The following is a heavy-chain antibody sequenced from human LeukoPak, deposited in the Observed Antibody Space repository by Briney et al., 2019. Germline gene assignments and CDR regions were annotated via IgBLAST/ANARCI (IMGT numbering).Heavy chain of an antibody. D-gene: IGHD2-2*01. J-gene: IGHJ6*02. V-gene: IGHV1-8*01. CDR2: MNPNSGNT. Sequence: ASVKVSSKASRYTFTTYDINRGGQAAGHGREAMGWMNPNSGNTGYAQKFQGRVTITRNTTIRTAYMELSSLRSDDAAVYYCASIGVVPAAITAPSAYDYYYGMDVWGQGTTVTVSS. CDR3: ASIGVVPAAITAPSAYDYYYGMDV. CDR1: RYTFTTYD.